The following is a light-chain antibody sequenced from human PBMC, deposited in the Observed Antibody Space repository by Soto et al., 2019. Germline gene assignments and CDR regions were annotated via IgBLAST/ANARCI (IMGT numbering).Light chain of an antibody. CDR3: QQYGSSGT. CDR2: GAS. CDR1: QSVSSIY. V-gene: IGKV3-20*01. Sequence: EIVLTQSPGTLSLSPGERATLSCRASQSVSSIYLGWYQQKPGQAPRLLMYGASSRATGIPERFSGSGSGTDFTLTISRLEPEDFAVYYCQQYGSSGTFGQGTKVAIK. J-gene: IGKJ1*01.